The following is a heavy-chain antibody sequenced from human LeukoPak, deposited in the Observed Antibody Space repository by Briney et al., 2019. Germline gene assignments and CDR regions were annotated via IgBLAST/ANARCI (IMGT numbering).Heavy chain of an antibody. D-gene: IGHD3-3*01. CDR1: GFTFSSYA. CDR2: ISGSGGST. CDR3: AKVIVSVFGSFDY. V-gene: IGHV3-23*01. J-gene: IGHJ4*02. Sequence: GGSLRLSCAASGFTFSSYAMSWVRQAPGKGLEWVTAISGSGGSTYYADSVKGRFPISRDNSKNTLYLQMNSLRAEDTAVYYCAKVIVSVFGSFDYWGQGALVTVSS.